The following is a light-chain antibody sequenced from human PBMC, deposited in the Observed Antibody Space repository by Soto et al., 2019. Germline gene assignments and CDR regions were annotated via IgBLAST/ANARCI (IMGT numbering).Light chain of an antibody. J-gene: IGLJ2*01. Sequence: QSALTQPRSVSGSPGQSVTISCTGTSSDVGGYNYVSWYQQHPGKAPKLMIYDVSKRPSGVPDRFSGSKSGNTASLTISGLQAEDEADYYCQSYDTTLSGVVFGAGTKLTVL. V-gene: IGLV2-11*01. CDR2: DVS. CDR3: QSYDTTLSGVV. CDR1: SSDVGGYNY.